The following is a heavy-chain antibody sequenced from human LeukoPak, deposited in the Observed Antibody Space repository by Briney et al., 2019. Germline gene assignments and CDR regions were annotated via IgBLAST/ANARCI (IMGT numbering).Heavy chain of an antibody. V-gene: IGHV3-23*01. D-gene: IGHD5-12*01. CDR2: ISGSGGST. CDR3: AKRPCESSGPFDS. Sequence: GGSLRLSCAASGFTFSSYAMTWVRQAPGKGLEWVSTISGSGGSTYYADSVKGRFTISRDNSKNTLYLQMNSLQSEDTAVYYCAKRPCESSGPFDSWGLGTLVTVSS. J-gene: IGHJ4*02. CDR1: GFTFSSYA.